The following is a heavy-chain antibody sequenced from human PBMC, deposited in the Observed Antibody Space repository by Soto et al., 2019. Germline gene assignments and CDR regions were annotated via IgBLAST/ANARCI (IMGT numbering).Heavy chain of an antibody. CDR3: ARAGTGGYRGYDVARTYWFDH. J-gene: IGHJ5*02. Sequence: QVQLQESGPGLVKPSGTLSLTCAVSGGSISSSNWWSWVRQPPGKGLEWIGEIYHSGSTNYNPSLKSRVTISVDKSKNQCSLKLSSVTAADTAVYYCARAGTGGYRGYDVARTYWFDHWGQGTLVTVSS. CDR1: GGSISSSNW. D-gene: IGHD5-12*01. V-gene: IGHV4-4*02. CDR2: IYHSGST.